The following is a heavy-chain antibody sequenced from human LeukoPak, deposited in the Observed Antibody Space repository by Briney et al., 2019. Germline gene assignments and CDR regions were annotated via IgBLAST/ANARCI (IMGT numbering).Heavy chain of an antibody. CDR1: GFTFSAYP. CDR3: ANFEGSSQAFRI. V-gene: IGHV3-30*02. D-gene: IGHD6-13*01. J-gene: IGHJ3*02. CDR2: ILYDGSKK. Sequence: GGSLRLSCAASGFTFSAYPMHWVRQAPGKGLEWVASILYDGSKKFYDDSVKGRFSIYRDNSNYTLYLQMNSLRVEDTAVFYCANFEGSSQAFRIWGQGTLVTVSS.